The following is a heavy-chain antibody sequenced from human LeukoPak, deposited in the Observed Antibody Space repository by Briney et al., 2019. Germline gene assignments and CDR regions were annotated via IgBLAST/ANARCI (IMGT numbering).Heavy chain of an antibody. D-gene: IGHD2-8*01. V-gene: IGHV1-2*02. CDR1: GYTFTGYY. CDR2: INPNSGGT. Sequence: ASVKVSCKASGYTFTGYYMHWVRQAPGQGLEWMGWINPNSGGTNYAQKFQGRVTMTRDTSISTAYMELSRLRSDGTAVYYCARVSGYCTNGVCYWDWFDPWGQGTLVTVSS. CDR3: ARVSGYCTNGVCYWDWFDP. J-gene: IGHJ5*02.